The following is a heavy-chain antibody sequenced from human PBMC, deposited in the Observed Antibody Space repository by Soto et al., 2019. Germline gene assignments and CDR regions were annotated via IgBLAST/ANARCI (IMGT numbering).Heavy chain of an antibody. CDR1: GFDFSVYW. J-gene: IGHJ1*01. V-gene: IGHV3-7*03. CDR3: VKDGGYCSSATCYSPRNHYFED. Sequence: GGSLRLSCAASGFDFSVYWMSWVRQAPGKGPEWVANIKFDGSEKQYVDSVKGRFTISRDNARNSVFLQMNSLRAGDTAVYYCVKDGGYCSSATCYSPRNHYFEDWGQGTLVTVSS. D-gene: IGHD2-2*01. CDR2: IKFDGSEK.